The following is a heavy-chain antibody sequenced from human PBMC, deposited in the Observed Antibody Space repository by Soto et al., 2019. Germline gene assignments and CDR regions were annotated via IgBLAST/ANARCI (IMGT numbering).Heavy chain of an antibody. CDR1: GFTFSSNS. D-gene: IGHD1-26*01. Sequence: EVQLVEAGGGLVKPGGSLRLSCAASGFTFSSNSMIWVRQAPGKGLEWVSYIDSTSMHIYYAGSVKGRFTITRDNAKESVYLHMTSLRAEDTAVYYCARLVGAYQHCIDYWGQGTLVTVSS. CDR3: ARLVGAYQHCIDY. CDR2: IDSTSMHI. J-gene: IGHJ4*02. V-gene: IGHV3-21*02.